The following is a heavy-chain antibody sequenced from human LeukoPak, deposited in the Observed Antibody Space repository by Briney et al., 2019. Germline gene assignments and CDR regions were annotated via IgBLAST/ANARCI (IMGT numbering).Heavy chain of an antibody. CDR3: AGKSSLYYFMAV. CDR1: GYSISTGDY. Sequence: SETLSLTCAVSGYSISTGDYWDWIRPPPGKGLEWIGSIYHSGSTYYNPSLKSRVTISVDTSKNQFSLKLTSVTAADTAVYHCAGKSSLYYFMAVWGKGTAVTVSS. V-gene: IGHV4-38-2*01. CDR2: IYHSGST. J-gene: IGHJ6*03.